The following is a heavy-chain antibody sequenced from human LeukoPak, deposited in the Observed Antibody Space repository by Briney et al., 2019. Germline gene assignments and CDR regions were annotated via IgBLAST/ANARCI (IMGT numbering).Heavy chain of an antibody. Sequence: SETLSLTCAVYGGSFSGYYWSWIRQPPGKGLEWIGEINHSGSTYYNPSLKSRVTISVDTSKNQFSLKLSSVTAADTAVYYCARAKYYYDSSGSVNYFDYWGQGTLVTVSS. J-gene: IGHJ4*02. CDR2: INHSGST. D-gene: IGHD3-22*01. CDR1: GGSFSGYY. CDR3: ARAKYYYDSSGSVNYFDY. V-gene: IGHV4-34*01.